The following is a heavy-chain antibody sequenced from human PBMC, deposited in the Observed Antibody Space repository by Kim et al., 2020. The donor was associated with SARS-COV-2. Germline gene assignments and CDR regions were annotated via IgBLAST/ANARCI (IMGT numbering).Heavy chain of an antibody. CDR1: GFTFSSYA. CDR2: ISYDGSNK. V-gene: IGHV3-30*04. Sequence: GGSLRLSCAASGFTFSSYAMHWVRQAPGKGLEWVAVISYDGSNKYYVDSVKGRFTISRDNSKNTLYLQMNSLRAEDTAVYYCARETSGITIFGVVGGQNFGFDPWGQGTLVTVSS. CDR3: ARETSGITIFGVVGGQNFGFDP. D-gene: IGHD3-3*01. J-gene: IGHJ5*02.